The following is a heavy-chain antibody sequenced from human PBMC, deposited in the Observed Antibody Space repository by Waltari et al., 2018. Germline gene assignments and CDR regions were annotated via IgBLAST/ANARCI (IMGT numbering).Heavy chain of an antibody. D-gene: IGHD3-3*01. CDR2: IYYSGST. CDR3: ARETRRFWSGFYYYYMDV. CDR1: GGSISSYY. Sequence: QVQLQESGPGPVKHSETLSPTCTVPGGSISSYYWSWSRQPAGQGMEWIGYIYYSGSTNYNPSLKSRVTISVDTAKNQFSLKLSSVTAADTAVYYCARETRRFWSGFYYYYMDVWGKGTTVTISS. J-gene: IGHJ6*03. V-gene: IGHV4-59*01.